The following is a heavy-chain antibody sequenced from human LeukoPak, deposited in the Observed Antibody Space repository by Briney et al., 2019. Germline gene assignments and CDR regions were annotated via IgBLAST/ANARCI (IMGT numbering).Heavy chain of an antibody. CDR2: INHSGST. J-gene: IGHJ3*02. D-gene: IGHD3-22*01. CDR1: GGSFSGYY. Sequence: ASETLSLTCAVYGGSFSGYYWSWIRQPPGKGLEWIGEINHSGSTNYNPSLKSRVTISVDTSRNQFSLKLNSVTAADTAVYYCAKSNGYGLIDIWGQGTMVTVSS. CDR3: AKSNGYGLIDI. V-gene: IGHV4-34*01.